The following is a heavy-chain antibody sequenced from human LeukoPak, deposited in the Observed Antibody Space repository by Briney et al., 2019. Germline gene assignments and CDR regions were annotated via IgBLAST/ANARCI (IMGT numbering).Heavy chain of an antibody. D-gene: IGHD3-16*01. CDR2: ISSSGSTI. V-gene: IGHV3-11*04. J-gene: IGHJ4*02. CDR1: GFTFSDYY. CDR3: ARTDGGIPLYYFDY. Sequence: GGSLRLSCAASGFTFSDYYMSWIRQAPGKGLEWVSYISSSGSTIYYADSVKGRLTITRDNAKNSLYLQMNSLRAEDTAVYYCARTDGGIPLYYFDYWGQGTLVTVSS.